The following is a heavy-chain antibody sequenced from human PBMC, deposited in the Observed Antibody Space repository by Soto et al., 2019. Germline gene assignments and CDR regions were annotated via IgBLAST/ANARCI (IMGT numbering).Heavy chain of an antibody. CDR2: VYDSGSS. CDR3: ARGVAETDFYPWANWFDL. J-gene: IGHJ5*02. D-gene: IGHD6-19*01. V-gene: IGHV4-4*07. CDR1: GGSISSFY. Sequence: PSETLSLTCNVPGGSISSFYWTWIRQPAGGRLEWIGRVYDSGSSNYNPSLKTRITMSLHRSRSQFSLSLYSVTAADTAVYYCARGVAETDFYPWANWFDLWGQGSLVTVSS.